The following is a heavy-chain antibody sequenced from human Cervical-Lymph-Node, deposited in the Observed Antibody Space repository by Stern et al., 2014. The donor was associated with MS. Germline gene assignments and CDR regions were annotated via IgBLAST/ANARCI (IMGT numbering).Heavy chain of an antibody. CDR1: GGSISSSNW. V-gene: IGHV4-4*02. CDR2: IYHSGST. CDR3: AREPPEAYYGMDV. Sequence: QLQLQESGPGLVKPSGTLSLTCAVSGGSISSSNWWSWVRQPPGKGLEWIGEIYHSGSTNSTPSLRSRVTISVAKSKNQFSLKLSSVTAADTAVYYCAREPPEAYYGMDVWGQGTTVTVSS. J-gene: IGHJ6*02. D-gene: IGHD1-14*01.